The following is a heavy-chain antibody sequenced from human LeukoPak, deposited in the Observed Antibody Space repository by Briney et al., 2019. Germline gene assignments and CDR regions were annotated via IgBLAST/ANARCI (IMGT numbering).Heavy chain of an antibody. CDR2: ISSSGSTI. Sequence: GGSLRLSCAASGFTLSSYWMSWVRQAPGKGLEWVSYISSSGSTIYYADSVKGRFTISRDNAKNSLYLQMNSLRAEDTAVYYCASKPGGSAFDIWGQGTMVTVSS. CDR3: ASKPGGSAFDI. V-gene: IGHV3-48*04. CDR1: GFTLSSYW. J-gene: IGHJ3*02. D-gene: IGHD3-10*01.